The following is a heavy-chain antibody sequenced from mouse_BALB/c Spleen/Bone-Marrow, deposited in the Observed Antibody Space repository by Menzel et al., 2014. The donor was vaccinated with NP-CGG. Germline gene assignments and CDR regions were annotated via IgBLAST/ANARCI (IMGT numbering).Heavy chain of an antibody. V-gene: IGHV14-4*02. CDR2: IDPENGDP. D-gene: IGHD2-13*01. J-gene: IGHJ4*01. CDR3: NACLYGDYPLSAMDY. Sequence: EVKLMESGADLVRSGASVKLSCTASGFNIEDYYIHWVKQRPEQGLEWIGWIDPENGDPEYAPKFQGKATMTADTSSNTAYLQLTSLTSEDTAVYYCNACLYGDYPLSAMDYWGQGTSVTVSS. CDR1: GFNIEDYY.